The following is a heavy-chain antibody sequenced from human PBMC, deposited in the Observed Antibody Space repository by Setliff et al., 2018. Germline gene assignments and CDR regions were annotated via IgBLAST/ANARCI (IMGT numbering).Heavy chain of an antibody. V-gene: IGHV1-18*01. D-gene: IGHD3-16*01. CDR1: GYTFTTYA. CDR3: TRSRAPRVVLAADFDL. Sequence: ASVKVSCKASGYTFTTYAISWMRQAPGQGLEWMGWISAHNGNTNYAQKLQGRVTMTTDTSTTTAYMELRSLTSDDTAVYFCTRSRAPRVVLAADFDLWGQGTLVTV. J-gene: IGHJ4*02. CDR2: ISAHNGNT.